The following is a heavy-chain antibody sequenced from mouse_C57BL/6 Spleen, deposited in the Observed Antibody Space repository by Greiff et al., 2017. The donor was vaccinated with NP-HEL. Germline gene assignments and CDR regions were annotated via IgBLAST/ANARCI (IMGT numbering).Heavy chain of an antibody. Sequence: EVKLVESGGGLVKPGGSLKLSCAASGFTFSSYAMSWVRQTPEKRLEWVATISDGGSYTYYPDNVKGRFTISRDNAKNNLYLQMSHLKSEDTAMYYGARDFGYYGSSFDVWGTGTTVTVSS. D-gene: IGHD1-1*01. CDR2: ISDGGSYT. CDR1: GFTFSSYA. V-gene: IGHV5-4*01. J-gene: IGHJ1*03. CDR3: ARDFGYYGSSFDV.